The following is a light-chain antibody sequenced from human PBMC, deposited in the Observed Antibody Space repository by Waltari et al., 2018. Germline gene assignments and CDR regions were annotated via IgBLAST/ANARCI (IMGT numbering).Light chain of an antibody. CDR1: QSILYNANDKNY. J-gene: IGKJ1*01. Sequence: IVMTQCPDSLAVSLGERATINCKSSQSILYNANDKNYLAWYQQKPGQPPKLLIYWASTRESVVPDRFSGNGSGTDFTLTISRLQAEDVAVYYCQQYYSRRTFGQGTKVEI. V-gene: IGKV4-1*01. CDR3: QQYYSRRT. CDR2: WAS.